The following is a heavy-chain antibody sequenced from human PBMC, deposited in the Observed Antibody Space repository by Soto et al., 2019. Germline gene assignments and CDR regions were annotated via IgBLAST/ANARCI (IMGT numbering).Heavy chain of an antibody. Sequence: EVQLLESGGDLVQPGGSLRLSCAASGFTFTNYVMTWVRQAPGKGLEWVSSISHSGGSTYYADSVKARFTISRDISKNTLYLQMNGLRADDTAVYYCAKGRDRGSYTDFDYWGQGTLVTVSS. D-gene: IGHD1-26*01. V-gene: IGHV3-23*01. CDR1: GFTFTNYV. CDR2: ISHSGGST. J-gene: IGHJ4*02. CDR3: AKGRDRGSYTDFDY.